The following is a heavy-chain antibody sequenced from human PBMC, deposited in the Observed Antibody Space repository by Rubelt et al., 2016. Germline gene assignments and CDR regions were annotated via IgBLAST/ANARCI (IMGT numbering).Heavy chain of an antibody. D-gene: IGHD2-15*01. CDR3: TGGTVAVNYYFDY. J-gene: IGHJ4*02. CDR2: IKSKTDGGTT. Sequence: PGGSLRLSCAASGSTFSSYAMSWVRQAPGKGLEWVGRIKSKTDGGTTDYAAPVKGRFTISRDDSKTTLYLQMNSLKTEDTAVYYCTGGTVAVNYYFDYWGQGTLVTVSS. V-gene: IGHV3-15*01. CDR1: GSTFSSYA.